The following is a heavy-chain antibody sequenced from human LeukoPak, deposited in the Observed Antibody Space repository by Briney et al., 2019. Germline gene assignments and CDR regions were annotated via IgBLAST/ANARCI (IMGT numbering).Heavy chain of an antibody. V-gene: IGHV1-18*01. CDR1: GYTFTSYG. J-gene: IGHJ5*02. CDR3: ARIPEGGNWFDP. CDR2: ISAYNGDT. Sequence: ASVKVSCKASGYTFTSYGISWVRQAPGQGLEWMGWISAYNGDTNYAQKLQGRVTMTTDTSTSTAYMELRSLRSDDTAVYYCARIPEGGNWFDPWGQGTLVTVSS.